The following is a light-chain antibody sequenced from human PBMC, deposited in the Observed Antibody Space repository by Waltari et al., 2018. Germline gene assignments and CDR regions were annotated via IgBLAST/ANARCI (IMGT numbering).Light chain of an antibody. CDR2: GAS. V-gene: IGKV3-15*01. CDR3: QHYNSRPLT. J-gene: IGKJ4*01. Sequence: EIVMTQSPATLSVFPGERATLSCRASQSVRSNLAWYQQRPGQAPRPLIYGASTRATGIPARFSGSGSGTDFTLTISSLQSEDFAVYYCQHYNSRPLTFGGGTKVEMK. CDR1: QSVRSN.